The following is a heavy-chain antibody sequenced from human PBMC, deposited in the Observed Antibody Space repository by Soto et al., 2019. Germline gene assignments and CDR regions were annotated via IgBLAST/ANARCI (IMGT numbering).Heavy chain of an antibody. J-gene: IGHJ4*02. CDR2: ISYDRSNK. V-gene: IGHV3-30-3*01. CDR3: ARDRRPLSGSYWVFDY. D-gene: IGHD1-26*01. Sequence: QVQLVESGGGVVQPGRSLRLSCAASGFTFSSYAMHWVRQAPGKGLEWVAVISYDRSNKYYADSVKGRFTISRDNSKNTLYLQMNSLRAEDTAVYYCARDRRPLSGSYWVFDYWGQGTLVTVSS. CDR1: GFTFSSYA.